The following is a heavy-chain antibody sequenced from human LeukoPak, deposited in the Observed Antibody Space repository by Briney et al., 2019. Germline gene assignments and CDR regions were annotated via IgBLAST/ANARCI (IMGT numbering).Heavy chain of an antibody. D-gene: IGHD3-3*01. J-gene: IGHJ6*02. CDR2: IYTSGST. Sequence: SETLSLTCTVSGGSLSIYYWSWIRQPAGKGLEWIGRIYTSGSTSYNPSLKSRVTMSLDTSKNQFSLKLSSVTAADTAVYYCARAWSQYYYYGMDVWGQGTTVTVSS. V-gene: IGHV4-4*07. CDR3: ARAWSQYYYYGMDV. CDR1: GGSLSIYY.